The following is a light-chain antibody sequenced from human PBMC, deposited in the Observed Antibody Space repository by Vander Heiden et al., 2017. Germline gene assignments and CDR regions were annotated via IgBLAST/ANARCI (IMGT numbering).Light chain of an antibody. CDR3: QAFDSSLNGYV. CDR1: SSNIGGRSD. CDR2: GNT. Sequence: QSILTQPPSASGTPGQRIIIPCAGSSSNIGGRSDVNWYQQLPGTVPKLLIYGNTNRPSGVPDRFSASKSGTSASLAITGLQAEDEADYYCQAFDSSLNGYVFGTGTKVTVL. J-gene: IGLJ1*01. V-gene: IGLV1-40*01.